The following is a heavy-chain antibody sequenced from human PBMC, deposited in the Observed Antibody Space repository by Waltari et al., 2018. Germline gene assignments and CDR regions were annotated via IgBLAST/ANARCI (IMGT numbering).Heavy chain of an antibody. D-gene: IGHD2-2*02. CDR3: AKDAFGNTYLDF. V-gene: IGHV3-30*02. Sequence: QVNLVDSGGGEVQPGGSLRLSCATSGFTCRNLGMHWVRQAPGKGLEWVALIWFDGSDKFYADSVRGRFTISRDNSARTLYLDMDSLRLDDTAMYYCAKDAFGNTYLDFWGQGTLVTVSS. CDR2: IWFDGSDK. J-gene: IGHJ4*02. CDR1: GFTCRNLG.